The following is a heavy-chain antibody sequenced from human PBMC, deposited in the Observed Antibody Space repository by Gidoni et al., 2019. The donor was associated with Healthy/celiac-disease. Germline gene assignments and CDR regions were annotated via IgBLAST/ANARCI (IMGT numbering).Heavy chain of an antibody. CDR3: ARVEYSSSWYGSSHVGWFDP. J-gene: IGHJ5*02. CDR1: GRTFSSYA. CDR2: IIPIFGTA. V-gene: IGHV1-69*01. Sequence: QVQLVQSGAAVKKPGASLKVPCKASGRTFSSYAISWVRQAPGQGLEWMGGIIPIFGTANYAQKFQGRVTITADESTSTAYMELSSLRSEDTAVYYCARVEYSSSWYGSSHVGWFDPWGQGTLVTVSS. D-gene: IGHD6-13*01.